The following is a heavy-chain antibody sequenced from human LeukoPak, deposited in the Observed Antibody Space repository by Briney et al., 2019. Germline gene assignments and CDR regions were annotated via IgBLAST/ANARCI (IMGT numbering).Heavy chain of an antibody. CDR3: ATPYYYDSSGYQEYYFDY. D-gene: IGHD3-22*01. V-gene: IGHV3-30-3*01. CDR2: ISYDGSNK. CDR1: GFTFSSYA. Sequence: QAGGSLRLSCAASGFTFSSYAMHWVRQAPGKGLEWVAVISYDGSNKYYADSVKGRFTISRDNSKNTLYLQMNSLRAEDTAVYYCATPYYYDSSGYQEYYFDYWGQGTLVTVSS. J-gene: IGHJ4*02.